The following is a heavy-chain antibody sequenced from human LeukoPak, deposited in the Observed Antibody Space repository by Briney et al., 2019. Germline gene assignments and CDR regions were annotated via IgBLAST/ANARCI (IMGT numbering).Heavy chain of an antibody. CDR2: IHNSGGT. CDR3: ARGHSSSSDWFDP. V-gene: IGHV4-59*02. D-gene: IGHD6-13*01. Sequence: PSETLPLTCTVSGGSVTSYYWSWIRQPPGEGLEWIAYIHNSGGTNYNPSLKSRVTISVDTSKNQFSLRLRSVTAEDTAVYYCARGHSSSSDWFDPWGQGTLVTVSS. J-gene: IGHJ5*02. CDR1: GGSVTSYY.